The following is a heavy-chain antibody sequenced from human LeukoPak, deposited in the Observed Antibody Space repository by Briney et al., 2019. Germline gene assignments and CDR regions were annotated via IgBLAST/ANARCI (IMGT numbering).Heavy chain of an antibody. J-gene: IGHJ4*02. CDR1: GFTFSSYE. Sequence: GGSLRLSCAASGFTFSSYEMNWVRQAPGKGLEWVSAISGSGGSTYYADSVKGRFTISRDNSKNTLYLQMNSLRAEDTAVYYCAKDFHGEMATIYHYWGQGTLVTVSS. V-gene: IGHV3-23*01. CDR3: AKDFHGEMATIYHY. D-gene: IGHD5-24*01. CDR2: ISGSGGST.